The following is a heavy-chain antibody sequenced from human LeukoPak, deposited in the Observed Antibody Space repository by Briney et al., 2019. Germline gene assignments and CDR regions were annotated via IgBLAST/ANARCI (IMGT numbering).Heavy chain of an antibody. CDR2: IYSGGST. D-gene: IGHD6-19*01. Sequence: PGGSLRLSCAASGFTVSSNYMSWVRQAPGKGLEWVSVIYSGGSTYYADSVKGRFTISRDNSKNTLYLQMNSLRAEDTAVYYCAKEERSSSGWPFDYWGQGTLVTVSS. J-gene: IGHJ4*02. CDR1: GFTVSSNY. CDR3: AKEERSSSGWPFDY. V-gene: IGHV3-53*01.